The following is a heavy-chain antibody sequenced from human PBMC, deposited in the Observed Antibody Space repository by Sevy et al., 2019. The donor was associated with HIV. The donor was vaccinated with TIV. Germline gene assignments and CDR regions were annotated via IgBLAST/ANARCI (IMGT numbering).Heavy chain of an antibody. D-gene: IGHD2-15*01. CDR1: GDSISGYY. Sequence: SETLSLTCTVSGDSISGYYWNWIRQPAGKGLEWIGRIFSSGTTNYNTSLKSRVTMSIDTSKNQFSLRLRSVTAADSAVYYCARDRGGGDCSGGSCYFDYSYYYGMDVWGQGTTVTVSS. V-gene: IGHV4-4*07. J-gene: IGHJ6*02. CDR2: IFSSGTT. CDR3: ARDRGGGDCSGGSCYFDYSYYYGMDV.